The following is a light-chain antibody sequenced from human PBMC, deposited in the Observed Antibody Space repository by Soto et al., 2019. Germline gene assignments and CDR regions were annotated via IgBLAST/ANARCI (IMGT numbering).Light chain of an antibody. CDR1: QSVSSN. CDR3: QQYNNWPYT. V-gene: IGKV3-15*01. CDR2: GAS. Sequence: EIVMTQSPDTLSVSPGERATLSCRASQSVSSNLAWYQQKPGQAPRLLIYGASTRATGIPARFSGSGSGTEFTLPISSLQSEDFAVYYCQQYNNWPYTFGQGTKLEIK. J-gene: IGKJ2*01.